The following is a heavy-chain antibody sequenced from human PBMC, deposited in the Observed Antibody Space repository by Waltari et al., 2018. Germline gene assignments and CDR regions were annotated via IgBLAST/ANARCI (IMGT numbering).Heavy chain of an antibody. Sequence: EVQLVETGGGLIQPGGSLRLSCAASGFTVSSNYMSWVRQAPGKGLEWVSVIYSGGSKYYPDSVKGRCTISRDNSKNTLYLQMNSLRAEDTAVYYCARADPRFYYYYMDVWGKGTTVTVSS. CDR2: IYSGGSK. CDR1: GFTVSSNY. J-gene: IGHJ6*03. CDR3: ARADPRFYYYYMDV. D-gene: IGHD3-16*01. V-gene: IGHV3-53*02.